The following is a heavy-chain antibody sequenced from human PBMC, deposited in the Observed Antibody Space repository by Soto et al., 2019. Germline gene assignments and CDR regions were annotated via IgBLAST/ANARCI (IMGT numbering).Heavy chain of an antibody. Sequence: EVQLVESGGGLVKPGGSLRLSCAASGFTFSSYSMNWVRQAPGKGLEWVSSISSSSSYIYYADSVKGRFTISRDNAKNSLYLQMNILRAEDTAVYYCARDPSIAVAGAFDYWGQGTLVTVSS. V-gene: IGHV3-21*01. CDR1: GFTFSSYS. CDR2: ISSSSSYI. CDR3: ARDPSIAVAGAFDY. J-gene: IGHJ4*02. D-gene: IGHD6-19*01.